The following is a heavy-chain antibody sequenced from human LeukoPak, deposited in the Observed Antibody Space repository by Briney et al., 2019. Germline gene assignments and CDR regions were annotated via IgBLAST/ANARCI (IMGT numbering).Heavy chain of an antibody. D-gene: IGHD3-9*01. Sequence: GESLKISCKGTAYRLTSYWIGWVRQMPGKGLGGMGIIYPGDSGTRYSPSFEGQVTISADKSISTAYLQWSSLKASDTAMYYCASTLYYDILTGYYSPFDYWGQGTLVTVSS. CDR1: AYRLTSYW. CDR3: ASTLYYDILTGYYSPFDY. J-gene: IGHJ4*02. V-gene: IGHV5-51*01. CDR2: IYPGDSGT.